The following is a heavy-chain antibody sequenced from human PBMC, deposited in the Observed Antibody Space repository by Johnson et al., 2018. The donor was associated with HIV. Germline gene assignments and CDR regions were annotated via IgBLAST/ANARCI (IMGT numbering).Heavy chain of an antibody. J-gene: IGHJ3*02. V-gene: IGHV3-30*02. CDR1: GFTFSRYG. CDR3: AKGDCGGSCYSFTDAFDI. CDR2: IPNDGSNK. Sequence: QVQLVESGGGLVQPGGSLRLSCVASGFTFSRYGMHWVRQAPGKGLEWVAFIPNDGSNKYYADSVKGRFTISRDNSKNTLYLQMNSLRAEDTAVYYCAKGDCGGSCYSFTDAFDIWGQGTMVTVSS. D-gene: IGHD2-15*01.